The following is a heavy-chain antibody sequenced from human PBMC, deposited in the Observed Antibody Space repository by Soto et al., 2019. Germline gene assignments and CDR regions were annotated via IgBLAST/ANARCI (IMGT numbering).Heavy chain of an antibody. J-gene: IGHJ4*02. D-gene: IGHD1-7*01. Sequence: EVQLLESGGGLVQPGGSLRLSCAASGFTFSNYAMTWVRQAPGKGLEWVSSSSGSGSGGGTNYAYNVRGRFTISRDNSKNTLYLQKNSVRAYDTAVYNCSKERDVCMNYVFDDWGQGTLVTVSS. V-gene: IGHV3-23*01. CDR3: SKERDVCMNYVFDD. CDR1: GFTFSNYA. CDR2: SSGSGSGGGT.